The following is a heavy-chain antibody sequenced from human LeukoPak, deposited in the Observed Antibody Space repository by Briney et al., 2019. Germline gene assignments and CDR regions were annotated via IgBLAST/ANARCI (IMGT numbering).Heavy chain of an antibody. V-gene: IGHV1-46*01. D-gene: IGHD2-2*01. CDR2: INPSGGST. CDR3: AREGHCSSTSSLYYMDV. CDR1: GYTFTSYY. Sequence: ASVKVSCKASGYTFTSYYMHWERQAPGQGLEWMGIINPSGGSTSYAQKFQGRVTMTRDMSTSTVYMELSSLRSEDTAVYYCAREGHCSSTSSLYYMDVWGKGTTVTVSS. J-gene: IGHJ6*03.